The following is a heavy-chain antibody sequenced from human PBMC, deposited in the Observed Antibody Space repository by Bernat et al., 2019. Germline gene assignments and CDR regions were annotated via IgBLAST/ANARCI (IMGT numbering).Heavy chain of an antibody. Sequence: EVQLVESGGGLVKPGGSLRLSCAASGFTFSSYSMNWVRQAPGKGLEWVSSISSSSSYIYDADSVKGRFTISRENAKKSLYLQMNSLRAEDTAVYYCARDPTNYYYYYGMDVWGQGTTVTVSS. J-gene: IGHJ6*02. CDR2: ISSSSSYI. CDR3: ARDPTNYYYYYGMDV. CDR1: GFTFSSYS. V-gene: IGHV3-21*01.